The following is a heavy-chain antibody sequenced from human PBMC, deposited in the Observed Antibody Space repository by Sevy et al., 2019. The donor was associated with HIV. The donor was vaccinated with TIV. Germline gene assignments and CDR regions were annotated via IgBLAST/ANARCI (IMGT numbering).Heavy chain of an antibody. CDR2: INPNSGGT. V-gene: IGHV1-2*02. CDR1: GYTFTGYY. D-gene: IGHD2-15*01. J-gene: IGHJ3*02. Sequence: ASVKVSCRTSGYTFTGYYIHWVRQAPGQGLEWMGWINPNSGGTNYAQKFQGRVTMTTDTSISTAYMELSKLRSDEMAVYYCARGGGWWEPKVAFHIWGQGTMVTVSS. CDR3: ARGGGWWEPKVAFHI.